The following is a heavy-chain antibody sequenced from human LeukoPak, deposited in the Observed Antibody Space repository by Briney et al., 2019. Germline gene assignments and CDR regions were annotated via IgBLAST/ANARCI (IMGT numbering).Heavy chain of an antibody. CDR1: GGSISSSSYY. CDR3: AREGHYDYGDSFDY. J-gene: IGHJ4*02. V-gene: IGHV4-39*02. Sequence: PSETLSLTCTVSGGSISSSSYYRGWIRQPPGKGLEWIGSIYYSGSTYYNPSLKSRVTISVDTSKNQFSLKLSSVTAADTAVYYCAREGHYDYGDSFDYWGQGTLVTVSS. D-gene: IGHD4-17*01. CDR2: IYYSGST.